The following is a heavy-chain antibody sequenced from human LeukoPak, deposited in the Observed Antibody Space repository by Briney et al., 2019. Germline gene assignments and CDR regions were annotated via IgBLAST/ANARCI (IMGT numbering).Heavy chain of an antibody. Sequence: GGSLRLSCAASGFTFSSYAMSWIRQAPGKGLEWVSAISGSGGSTYYADSVKGRFTISRDNSKNTVYLQMNSLRAEDTAVYYCAKDRAYYDSSGSFDYWGQGTLVTVSS. J-gene: IGHJ4*02. CDR1: GFTFSSYA. CDR3: AKDRAYYDSSGSFDY. D-gene: IGHD3-22*01. V-gene: IGHV3-23*01. CDR2: ISGSGGST.